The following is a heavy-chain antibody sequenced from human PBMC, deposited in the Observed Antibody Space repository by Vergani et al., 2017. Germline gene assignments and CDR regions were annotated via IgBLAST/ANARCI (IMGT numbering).Heavy chain of an antibody. V-gene: IGHV3-21*01. CDR1: GFTFSSYS. CDR2: ISSSSSYI. Sequence: EVQLVESGGGLVKPGGSLRLSCAASGFTFSSYSMNWVRQAPGKGLEWVSSISSSSSYIYYADSVKGRFTISRDNAKNSLYLQMNSLRAEDTAVYYCARASGWGDYWGQGTLVTVSS. D-gene: IGHD6-19*01. CDR3: ARASGWGDY. J-gene: IGHJ4*02.